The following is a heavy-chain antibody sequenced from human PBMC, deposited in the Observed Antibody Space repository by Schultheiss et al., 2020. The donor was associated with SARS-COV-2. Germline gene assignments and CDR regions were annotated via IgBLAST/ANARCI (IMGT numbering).Heavy chain of an antibody. CDR3: ARDALSSSGSFDY. D-gene: IGHD6-13*01. V-gene: IGHV3-30*04. CDR2: ISYDGSNK. CDR1: GFTFSSHA. J-gene: IGHJ4*02. Sequence: GGSLRLSCAASGFTFSSHAMFWVRQAPGKGLEWVAVISYDGSNKYYADSVKGRFTISRDNSKNTLYLQMNSLRAEDTAVYYCARDALSSSGSFDYWGQGTLVTVSS.